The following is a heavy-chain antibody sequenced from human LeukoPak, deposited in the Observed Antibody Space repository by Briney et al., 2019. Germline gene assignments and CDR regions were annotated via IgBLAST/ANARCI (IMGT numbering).Heavy chain of an antibody. CDR3: ARDSYSSSWGKRFDP. V-gene: IGHV1-69*05. D-gene: IGHD6-13*01. Sequence: ASVKVSCKASGGTFSSYAISWVRQAPGQGLEWMGGIIPSFGTANYAQKFQGRVTITTDESTSTAYMELSSLRSEDTAVYYCARDSYSSSWGKRFDPWGQGTLVTVSS. CDR1: GGTFSSYA. CDR2: IIPSFGTA. J-gene: IGHJ5*02.